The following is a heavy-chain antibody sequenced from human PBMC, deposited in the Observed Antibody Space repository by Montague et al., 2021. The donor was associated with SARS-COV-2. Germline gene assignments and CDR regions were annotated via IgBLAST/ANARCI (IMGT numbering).Heavy chain of an antibody. Sequence: SETLSLTCSVSGGSLSTYYWSWIRQPPGKGLEWIGYIDDSGTTRYNLSLRSRATVSLDLSKNQFSLDLNSVTAADTAVYYCARNAYNHYGLDVWGQGTTVTVSS. J-gene: IGHJ6*02. CDR1: GGSLSTYY. CDR2: IDDSGTT. V-gene: IGHV4-59*08. CDR3: ARNAYNHYGLDV.